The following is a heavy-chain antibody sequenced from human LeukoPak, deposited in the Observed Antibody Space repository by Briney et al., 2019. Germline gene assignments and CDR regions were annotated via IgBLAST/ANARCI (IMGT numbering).Heavy chain of an antibody. V-gene: IGHV1-2*02. Sequence: GPVKVSCKASGYTFTDYYMHWVRQAPGQGLEWMGWINPHSGGTNYAQKFQGRVTMTRDTSISTVSMEVSRLRSDDTAVYYCARDSSYSSSLYYFEYWGQGTLVTVSS. CDR1: GYTFTDYY. CDR2: INPHSGGT. J-gene: IGHJ4*02. CDR3: ARDSSYSSSLYYFEY. D-gene: IGHD6-6*01.